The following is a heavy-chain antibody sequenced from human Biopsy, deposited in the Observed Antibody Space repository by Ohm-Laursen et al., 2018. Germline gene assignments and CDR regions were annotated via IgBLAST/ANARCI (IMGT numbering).Heavy chain of an antibody. V-gene: IGHV1-69*01. J-gene: IGHJ5*02. D-gene: IGHD1-26*01. CDR1: GYTFSMYA. CDR2: IIPIPNVA. Sequence: GSSVKVSCKASGYTFSMYAIIWVRQAPGQGLEWMGGIIPIPNVATYAQKFQGRITITADESTSTAYMELSSLTSDDTAVYFCAGGEGSSWFDPWGHGTLVTVSS. CDR3: AGGEGSSWFDP.